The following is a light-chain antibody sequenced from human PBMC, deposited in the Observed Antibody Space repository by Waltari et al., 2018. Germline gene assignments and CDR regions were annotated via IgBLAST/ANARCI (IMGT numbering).Light chain of an antibody. V-gene: IGLV2-14*03. CDR2: SVS. CDR1: SSDIGDYNY. J-gene: IGLJ2*01. CDR3: SSYTSTKTLRI. Sequence: QSALTQPASVSGSPGQSIIISCTGTSSDIGDYNYVSWYQYHPGKAPKLIIYSVSRRPGGVSRLLSGSTSGNTASLTISGLRTEDEAIYYCSSYTSTKTLRIFGGGTGLTVL.